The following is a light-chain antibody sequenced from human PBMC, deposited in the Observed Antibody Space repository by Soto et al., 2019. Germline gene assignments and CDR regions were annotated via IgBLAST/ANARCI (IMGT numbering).Light chain of an antibody. Sequence: EIVLTQSPGTLSLSPGERATLSCRASQSVSSSYLAWYQQKPGQAPRLLIYGASSRATGIPDRFSGSGSGTALTLTISRLEPEDFAVYYCQQYGSSPWTFGQGTKVDIK. J-gene: IGKJ1*01. CDR3: QQYGSSPWT. V-gene: IGKV3-20*01. CDR2: GAS. CDR1: QSVSSSY.